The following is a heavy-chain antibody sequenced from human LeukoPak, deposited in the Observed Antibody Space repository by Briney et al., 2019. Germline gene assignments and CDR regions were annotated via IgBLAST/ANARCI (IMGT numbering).Heavy chain of an antibody. Sequence: GASVKVSCKASGGTFSSYAISWVRQAPGQGLEWMGGIIPIFGTANYAQKFQGRVTITADKSTSTAYMELSSLRSEDTAVYYCASLSSSWLPVDYWGQGTLVTVSS. V-gene: IGHV1-69*06. D-gene: IGHD6-13*01. J-gene: IGHJ4*02. CDR1: GGTFSSYA. CDR3: ASLSSSWLPVDY. CDR2: IIPIFGTA.